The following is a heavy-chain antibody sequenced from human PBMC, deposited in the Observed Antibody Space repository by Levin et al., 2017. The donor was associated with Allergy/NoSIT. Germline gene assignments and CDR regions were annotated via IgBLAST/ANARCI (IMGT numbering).Heavy chain of an antibody. CDR2: INPSGGST. J-gene: IGHJ3*02. Sequence: GESLKISCRASGYTFTSYFIHCVRQAPGQGLEWMGIINPSGGSTSYAQKFQGRVTMTRDTSTSTVYMQLNSLRSEDTAVYYCARQVRGVFGAFDIWGQGTMVTVSS. V-gene: IGHV1-46*01. CDR3: ARQVRGVFGAFDI. D-gene: IGHD3-10*01. CDR1: GYTFTSYF.